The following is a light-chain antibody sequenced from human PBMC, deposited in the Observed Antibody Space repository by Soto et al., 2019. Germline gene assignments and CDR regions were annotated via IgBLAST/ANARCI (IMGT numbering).Light chain of an antibody. Sequence: QSVLTQSPSASASLGASVKLTCTLSSGHSSYAIAWHQQQPEKGPRYLMKLNSDGSHSKGDGIPDRFSGSSSGAERYLTISSLQSEDEADYYCQTWGTGTELVFGGGTKVTVL. J-gene: IGLJ3*02. CDR3: QTWGTGTELV. V-gene: IGLV4-69*01. CDR2: LNSDGSH. CDR1: SGHSSYA.